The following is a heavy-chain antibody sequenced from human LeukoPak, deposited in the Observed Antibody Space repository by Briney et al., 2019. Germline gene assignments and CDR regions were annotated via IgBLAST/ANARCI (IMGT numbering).Heavy chain of an antibody. J-gene: IGHJ3*02. V-gene: IGHV1-69*13. CDR1: GDTFSSYA. D-gene: IGHD5-24*01. CDR3: ARDGYNLGRQFRDAFDI. Sequence: ASVKVSCKASGDTFSSYAISWVRQAPGQGLEWMGGIIPIFGTANYAQKFQGRVTITADESTSTAYMELSSLRSEDTAVYYCARDGYNLGRQFRDAFDIWGQGTMVTVSS. CDR2: IIPIFGTA.